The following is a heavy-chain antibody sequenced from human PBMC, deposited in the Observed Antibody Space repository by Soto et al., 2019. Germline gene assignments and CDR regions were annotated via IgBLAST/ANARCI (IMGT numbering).Heavy chain of an antibody. CDR3: AKEQRVVPAASAFDI. CDR1: GFTFSSYA. CDR2: ISGSGGST. J-gene: IGHJ3*02. Sequence: EVQLLESGGGLVQPGGSLRLSCAASGFTFSSYAMSWVRQAPGKGLEWVSAISGSGGSTYYADSVKGRFTISRDNSNNTMYLQMNSLRAEDTDVYDCAKEQRVVPAASAFDIWGQGTMVTVSS. V-gene: IGHV3-23*01. D-gene: IGHD2-2*01.